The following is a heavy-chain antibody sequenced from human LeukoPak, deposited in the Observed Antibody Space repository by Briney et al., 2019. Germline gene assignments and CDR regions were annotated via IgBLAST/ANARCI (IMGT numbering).Heavy chain of an antibody. CDR3: ARRRSSWLFPFDY. V-gene: IGHV4-34*01. CDR2: INHSGST. CDR1: GGSISSYY. J-gene: IGHJ4*02. Sequence: SETLSLTCTVSGGSISSYYWSWIRQPPGKGLEWIGEINHSGSTNYNPSLKSRVTISVDTSKNQFSLKLSSVTAADTAVYYCARRRSSWLFPFDYWGQGTLVTVSS. D-gene: IGHD6-13*01.